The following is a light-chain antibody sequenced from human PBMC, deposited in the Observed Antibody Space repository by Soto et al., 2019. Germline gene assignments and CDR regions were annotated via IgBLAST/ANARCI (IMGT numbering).Light chain of an antibody. Sequence: EIVLTQSPATLSLSPGERATLSCRASQSVSSYLAWYQQKPGQAPRLLIYDASSRATGIPDRFSGSGSGTDFTLTISRLEPEDLAVYYCQHYGSSPPVTFGGGTKVDIK. CDR3: QHYGSSPPVT. CDR2: DAS. J-gene: IGKJ4*01. CDR1: QSVSSY. V-gene: IGKV3-20*01.